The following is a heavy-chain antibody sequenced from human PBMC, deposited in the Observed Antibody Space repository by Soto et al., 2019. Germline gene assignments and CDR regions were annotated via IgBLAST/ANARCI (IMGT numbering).Heavy chain of an antibody. CDR1: GGSISGYY. CDR2: IYSSGST. CDR3: ARGRGYCSGGSCYLNYYYYYMDV. Sequence: SETLSLTCSVSGGSISGYYWNWIRQPPGKGLQWIGYIYSSGSTTCNPSLKGRVTISEDTSKNQFSLKLSSVTAADTAVYYCARGRGYCSGGSCYLNYYYYYMDVWGKGTTVTVSS. D-gene: IGHD2-15*01. V-gene: IGHV4-59*12. J-gene: IGHJ6*03.